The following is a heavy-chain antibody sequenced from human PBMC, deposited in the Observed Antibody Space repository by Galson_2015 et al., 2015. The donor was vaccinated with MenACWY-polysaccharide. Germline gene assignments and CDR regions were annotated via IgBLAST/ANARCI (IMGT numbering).Heavy chain of an antibody. CDR2: VYSSGNT. Sequence: ETLSLPCTVSGGSISSYYWNWIRQPPGEGLEWIGSVYSSGNTDYNPSLRSRVTISIDTSKREFSLNLRSVTAADTAVYYCARRVYLYGYFWYLDLWGRGTLVAVSS. J-gene: IGHJ2*01. V-gene: IGHV4-59*01. D-gene: IGHD5-18*01. CDR1: GGSISSYY. CDR3: ARRVYLYGYFWYLDL.